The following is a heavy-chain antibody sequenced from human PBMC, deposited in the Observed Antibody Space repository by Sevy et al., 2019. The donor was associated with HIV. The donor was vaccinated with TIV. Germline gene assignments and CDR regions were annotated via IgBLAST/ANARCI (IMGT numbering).Heavy chain of an antibody. J-gene: IGHJ4*02. V-gene: IGHV3-7*04. CDR3: ARGNSGSFDY. D-gene: IGHD3-22*01. CDR1: GFSFSTYW. Sequence: GGSLRLSCAASGFSFSTYWMHWVRQAPGKGLEWVANIKQDESEKYYVASVKGRFTIYRDNAKNAVYLQMNRLRPEDTAIYYCARGNSGSFDYWGQGTLVTVSS. CDR2: IKQDESEK.